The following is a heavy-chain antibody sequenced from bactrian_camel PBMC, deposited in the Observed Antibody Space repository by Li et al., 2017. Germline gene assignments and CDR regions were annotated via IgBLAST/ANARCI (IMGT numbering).Heavy chain of an antibody. V-gene: IGHV3S40*01. CDR1: GYTSRPYC. Sequence: VQLVESGGGSVQAGGSLRLSCAGSGYTSRPYCMGWFRQGTGKEREGLAVIYTAAGNAFTADSVKGRFTISQEYAKNTVYLHMNDLKPEDSAMYYCAADLCAGWDLSAGWRATDRFAYWGQGTQVTVS. D-gene: IGHD5*01. J-gene: IGHJ4*01. CDR3: AADLCAGWDLSAGWRATDRFAY. CDR2: IYTAAGNA.